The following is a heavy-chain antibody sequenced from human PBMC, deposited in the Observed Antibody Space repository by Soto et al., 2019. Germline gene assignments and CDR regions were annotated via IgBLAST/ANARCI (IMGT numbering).Heavy chain of an antibody. Sequence: EVQVLESGGGLIQPGGSLRLSCAISGLTFSRYAASWVRQAPGKGLEWVSGIDTSGHNTYYADSMKGRFTISRDNSNNTLFLQMNNLRAEDTAVYYCAKAVGEYLYFFNNWGQGILVTVSS. CDR3: AKAVGEYLYFFNN. CDR1: GLTFSRYA. V-gene: IGHV3-23*01. D-gene: IGHD3-10*01. CDR2: IDTSGHNT. J-gene: IGHJ4*02.